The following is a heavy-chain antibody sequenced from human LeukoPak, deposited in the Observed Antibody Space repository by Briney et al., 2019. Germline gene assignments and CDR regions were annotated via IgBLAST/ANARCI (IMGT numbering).Heavy chain of an antibody. CDR2: INPSGGST. V-gene: IGHV1-46*01. J-gene: IGHJ3*02. CDR3: AREEMATITRAFDI. CDR1: GYTFTSYG. D-gene: IGHD5-24*01. Sequence: ASVKVSCKASGYTFTSYGISWVRQAPGQGLEWMGIINPSGGSTSYAQKFQGRVTMTRDMSTSTVYMELSSLRSEDTAVYYCAREEMATITRAFDIWGQGTMVTVSS.